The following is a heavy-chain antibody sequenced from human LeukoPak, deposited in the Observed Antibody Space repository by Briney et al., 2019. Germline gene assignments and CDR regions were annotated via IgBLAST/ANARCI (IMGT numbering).Heavy chain of an antibody. D-gene: IGHD2-15*01. V-gene: IGHV3-33*06. CDR3: AKSRRNIVVVVAATPSLPDY. CDR1: GFTFSSYG. Sequence: GGSLRLSCAASGFTFSSYGMHWVRQAPGKGLEWVAVICYDGSNKYYADSVKGRFTISRDNSKNTMYLQMNSLRAEDTAVYYCAKSRRNIVVVVAATPSLPDYWGQGTLVTVSP. J-gene: IGHJ4*02. CDR2: ICYDGSNK.